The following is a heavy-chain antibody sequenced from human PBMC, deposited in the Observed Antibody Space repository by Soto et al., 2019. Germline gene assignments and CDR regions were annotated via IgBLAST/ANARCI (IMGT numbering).Heavy chain of an antibody. V-gene: IGHV3-30*18. D-gene: IGHD6-13*01. CDR1: GFTFTSYG. Sequence: QVQLVESGGGVVQPGRSLRLSCAASGFTFTSYGMHWVRQAPGKGLEWVAVISYDGSYKYYADSVKGRFTISRDNSKNTLYLQMNSLRAEDTAVYYCAKDHGTASAGGDWFDPWGQGTLVIVSS. CDR3: AKDHGTASAGGDWFDP. CDR2: ISYDGSYK. J-gene: IGHJ5*02.